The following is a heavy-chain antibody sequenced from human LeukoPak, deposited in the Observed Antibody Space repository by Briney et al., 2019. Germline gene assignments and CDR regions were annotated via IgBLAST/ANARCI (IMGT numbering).Heavy chain of an antibody. CDR3: ARGIRFLEWLLSPSFDY. V-gene: IGHV1-2*02. CDR2: INPNSGGT. CDR1: GYTFTGYY. Sequence: ASVKVSCKASGYTFTGYYMHWVRQAPGQGLEWMGWINPNSGGTNCAQKFQGRVTMTRDTSISTAYMELSRLRSDDTAVYYCARGIRFLEWLLSPSFDYWGQGTLVTVSS. J-gene: IGHJ4*02. D-gene: IGHD3-3*01.